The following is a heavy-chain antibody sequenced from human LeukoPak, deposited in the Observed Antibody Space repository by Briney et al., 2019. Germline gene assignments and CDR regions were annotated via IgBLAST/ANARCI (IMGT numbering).Heavy chain of an antibody. CDR2: ISSSGSTI. J-gene: IGHJ6*02. D-gene: IGHD3-3*01. Sequence: GGSLRLSCAASGFTFSSYEMNWVRQAPGKGLEWVSYISSSGSTIYYADSVKGRFTISRDNAKNSLYLQVNSLRAEDTAVYYCARVWSGYAGGMDVWGQGTTVTVSS. CDR3: ARVWSGYAGGMDV. V-gene: IGHV3-48*03. CDR1: GFTFSSYE.